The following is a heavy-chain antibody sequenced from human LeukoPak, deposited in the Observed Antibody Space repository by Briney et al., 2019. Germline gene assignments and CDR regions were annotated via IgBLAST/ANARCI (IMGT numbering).Heavy chain of an antibody. CDR2: INPSGGST. V-gene: IGHV1-46*02. CDR1: GYSFNTYW. Sequence: GESLKISCKGSGYSFNTYWIGWVRQAPGQGLEWMGIINPSGGSTSYAQKFQGRVTMTRDMSTSTVYMELSSLRSEDTAVYYCAREIRPGDGYNYVVYWGQGTLVTVSS. D-gene: IGHD5-24*01. CDR3: AREIRPGDGYNYVVY. J-gene: IGHJ4*02.